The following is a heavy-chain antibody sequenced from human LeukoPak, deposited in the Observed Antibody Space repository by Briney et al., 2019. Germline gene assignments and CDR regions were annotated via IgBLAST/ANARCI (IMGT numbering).Heavy chain of an antibody. CDR2: CDPGDSDT. V-gene: IGHV5-51*01. J-gene: IGHJ5*02. D-gene: IGHD2-2*01. Sequence: GESLKISWKGSGYSFTSYWIGWVRQMPGKGLEWLGVCDPGDSDTRYSPSFQGQVTFSADNSISPAYLQWSSLKASDTAMYYCARRGVEDIVVVPAARVFDNWFAPWSQGTLVTVSS. CDR1: GYSFTSYW. CDR3: ARRGVEDIVVVPAARVFDNWFAP.